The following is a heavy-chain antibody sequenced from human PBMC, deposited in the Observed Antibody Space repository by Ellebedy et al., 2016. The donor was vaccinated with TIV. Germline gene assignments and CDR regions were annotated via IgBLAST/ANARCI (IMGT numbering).Heavy chain of an antibody. CDR3: ARASQLRFLE. Sequence: ASVKVSCXASGYTFTSYDINWVRQATGQGLEWMGIINPSGGSTSYAQKFQGRVTMTRDTSTSTVYMELSSLRSEDTAVYYCARASQLRFLEWGQGTLVTVSS. V-gene: IGHV1-46*03. D-gene: IGHD3-3*01. J-gene: IGHJ4*02. CDR2: INPSGGST. CDR1: GYTFTSYD.